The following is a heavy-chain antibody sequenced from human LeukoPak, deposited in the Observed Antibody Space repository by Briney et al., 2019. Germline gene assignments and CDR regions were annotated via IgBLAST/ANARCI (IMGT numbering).Heavy chain of an antibody. J-gene: IGHJ4*02. D-gene: IGHD2-2*01. CDR1: GFTFGDYA. CDR2: IRSKAHGGTT. Sequence: PGRSLRLSCTASGFTFGDYAMSWVRQAPGKGLGWVGFIRSKAHGGTTEYAASVKGRFTISRDDSKSIAYLQMNSLKTEDTAVYYRTRDHPYCSSTSRYWDYWGQGTLVTVSS. CDR3: TRDHPYCSSTSRYWDY. V-gene: IGHV3-49*04.